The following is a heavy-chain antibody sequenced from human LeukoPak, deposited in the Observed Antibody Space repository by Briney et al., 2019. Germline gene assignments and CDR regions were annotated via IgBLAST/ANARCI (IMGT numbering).Heavy chain of an antibody. J-gene: IGHJ4*02. Sequence: PGGSLRLSCAASGFTFSDYYMSWIRQAPGKGLEWVSYISSSSSYTNYADSVKGRFTISRDNAKNSLYLQMNSLRAEDTAVYYCAKHSYRVDSFTDYWGQGTLVTVSS. CDR3: AKHSYRVDSFTDY. V-gene: IGHV3-11*03. D-gene: IGHD5-12*01. CDR1: GFTFSDYY. CDR2: ISSSSSYT.